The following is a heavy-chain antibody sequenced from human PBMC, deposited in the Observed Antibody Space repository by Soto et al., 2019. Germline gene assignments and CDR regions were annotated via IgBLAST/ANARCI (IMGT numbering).Heavy chain of an antibody. Sequence: QVQLQQWGAGLLKPSETLSLTCAVYGGSFSGHYWSWIRQPPGKRLEWIGEINQGGTTNYNPSLKSRVTISVDTSKNQFSLKLSSVTAADTAVYYCARGVPGYSSSWYAYWGQGTLVTVSS. CDR3: ARGVPGYSSSWYAY. D-gene: IGHD6-13*01. V-gene: IGHV4-34*01. CDR1: GGSFSGHY. J-gene: IGHJ4*02. CDR2: INQGGTT.